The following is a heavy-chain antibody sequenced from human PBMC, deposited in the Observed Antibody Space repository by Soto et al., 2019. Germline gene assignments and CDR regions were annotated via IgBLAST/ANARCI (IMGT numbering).Heavy chain of an antibody. CDR3: ARGWGYYSNEYYYAY. CDR2: IIPIFGTA. Sequence: QVQLVQSGAEVRKPGSSVKVSCKASGGTFSRHAISWVRQAPGQGLEWMGGIIPIFGTANHAQKFQGRVTIIADESTSRVYMELSSLRSEDTSMYYCARGWGYYSNEYYYAYWGQGTLVIVSS. CDR1: GGTFSRHA. D-gene: IGHD3-22*01. J-gene: IGHJ4*02. V-gene: IGHV1-69*01.